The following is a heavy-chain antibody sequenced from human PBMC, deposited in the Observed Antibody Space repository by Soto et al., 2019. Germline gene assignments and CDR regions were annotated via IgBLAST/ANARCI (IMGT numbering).Heavy chain of an antibody. CDR3: ARTVLSSSWYLGYYYMDV. Sequence: LSLTCAASGFTVSSNYMSWVRQAPGKGLEWVSVIYSGGSTYYADSVKGRFTISRDNSKNTLYLQMNSLRAEDTAVYYCARTVLSSSWYLGYYYMDVWGKGTTVTVSS. D-gene: IGHD6-13*01. J-gene: IGHJ6*03. CDR2: IYSGGST. V-gene: IGHV3-66*01. CDR1: GFTVSSNY.